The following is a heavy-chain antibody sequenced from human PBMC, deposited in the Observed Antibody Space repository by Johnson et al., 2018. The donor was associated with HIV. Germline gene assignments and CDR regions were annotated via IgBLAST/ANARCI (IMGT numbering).Heavy chain of an antibody. CDR1: GFTFSSYA. CDR3: AREEGVGDDYGGKSAFDI. D-gene: IGHD4-23*01. Sequence: VQLVESGGGVVQPGRSLRLSCAASGFTFSSYAMHWVRQAPGKGLEWVAVISYDGSNKYYADYVKGRFTISRDNSKNTLYLQMNRLRAEDTAVYYCAREEGVGDDYGGKSAFDIWGQGTMVTVSS. V-gene: IGHV3-30-3*01. CDR2: ISYDGSNK. J-gene: IGHJ3*02.